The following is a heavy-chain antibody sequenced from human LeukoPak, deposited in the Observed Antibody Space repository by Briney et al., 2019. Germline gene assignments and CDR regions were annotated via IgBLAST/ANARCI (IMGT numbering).Heavy chain of an antibody. Sequence: TGGSPRLSCAASGFTFSTFAMIWVRQPPGKGLEWVSSIFPSGGEIHYADSVRGRFTISRDNSKSTLSLQMNSLRAEDTAIYYCAKVGIRGLIIHYFDYWGQGTLVTVSS. CDR2: IFPSGGEI. CDR3: AKVGIRGLIIHYFDY. V-gene: IGHV3-23*01. CDR1: GFTFSTFA. J-gene: IGHJ4*02. D-gene: IGHD3-10*01.